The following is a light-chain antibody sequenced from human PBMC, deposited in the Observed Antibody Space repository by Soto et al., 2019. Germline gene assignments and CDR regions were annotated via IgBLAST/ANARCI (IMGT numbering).Light chain of an antibody. V-gene: IGLV2-14*01. J-gene: IGLJ1*01. Sequence: QSALTQPASVSGSLGQSITISCTGTSSDVGAYNYVSWYQQQPGKAPKLMISEVSNRPSGVSNRFSGSKSGNTASLIISGLQAEDEAAYYCCSFKSITTYVFGTGTKVTV. CDR1: SSDVGAYNY. CDR2: EVS. CDR3: CSFKSITTYV.